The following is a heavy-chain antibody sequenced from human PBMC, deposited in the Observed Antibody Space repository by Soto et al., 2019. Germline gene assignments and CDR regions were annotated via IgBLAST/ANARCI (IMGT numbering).Heavy chain of an antibody. D-gene: IGHD3-3*01. CDR1: GGTFSSYA. Sequence: VASVKVSCKASGGTFSSYAISWVQQAPGQGLEWMGGISPIFGTTNYAQKFQGRVTITADKSTSTAYMELSSLRSEDTAVYYCARDSGGLTIFGVVTRPPSAIDVWGQGTTVTVSS. CDR3: ARDSGGLTIFGVVTRPPSAIDV. CDR2: ISPIFGTT. J-gene: IGHJ6*02. V-gene: IGHV1-69*06.